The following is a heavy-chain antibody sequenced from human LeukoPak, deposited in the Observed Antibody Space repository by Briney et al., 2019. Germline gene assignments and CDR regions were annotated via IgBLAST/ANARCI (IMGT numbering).Heavy chain of an antibody. CDR2: IRYDGSNK. V-gene: IGHV3-30*02. CDR1: GFTFSSYW. CDR3: AKDLTPSITMVRGPSGDY. J-gene: IGHJ4*02. Sequence: PGGSLRLSCAASGFTFSSYWMSWVRQAPGKGLEWVAFIRYDGSNKYYADSVKGRFTISRDNSKNTLYLQMNSLRAEDTAVYYCAKDLTPSITMVRGPSGDYWGQGTLVTVSS. D-gene: IGHD3-10*01.